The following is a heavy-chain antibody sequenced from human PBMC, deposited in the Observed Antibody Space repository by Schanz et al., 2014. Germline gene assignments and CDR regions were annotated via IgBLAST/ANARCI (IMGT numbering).Heavy chain of an antibody. V-gene: IGHV4-59*01. Sequence: QVQLQESGPGLVKPSEALSLTCTVSGGSISSYFWTWIRQPPGKGLEWIGNIYNSGSTKYNPSVKSRVTIAVDTSKNQFSLKLSSVTAADTALYYCSREGSRRPRMDVWGHGTTVTVSS. CDR2: IYNSGST. CDR3: SREGSRRPRMDV. D-gene: IGHD3-10*01. J-gene: IGHJ6*02. CDR1: GGSISSYF.